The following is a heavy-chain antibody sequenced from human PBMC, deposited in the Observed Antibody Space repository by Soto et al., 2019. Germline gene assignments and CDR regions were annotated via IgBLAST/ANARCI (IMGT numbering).Heavy chain of an antibody. CDR3: ARGIAVAVAYYYGLDV. Sequence: PVGSLRLSCAASGFTFSSYAMSWVRQAPGKGLEWVSGISNIGSSTYYADSVKGRFTISRDNSKNTLYLQMNGLRAEDTAIYYCARGIAVAVAYYYGLDVWGQGTTVTVSS. J-gene: IGHJ6*02. CDR2: ISNIGSST. CDR1: GFTFSSYA. V-gene: IGHV3-23*01. D-gene: IGHD6-19*01.